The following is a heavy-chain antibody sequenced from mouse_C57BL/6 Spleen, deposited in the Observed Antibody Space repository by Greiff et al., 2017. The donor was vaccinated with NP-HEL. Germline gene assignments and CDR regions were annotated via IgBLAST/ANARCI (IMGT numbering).Heavy chain of an antibody. CDR3: ARGGYDGYYYALDS. V-gene: IGHV1-69*01. CDR1: GYTFTSYW. D-gene: IGHD2-2*01. CDR2: IDPSDSYT. J-gene: IGHJ4*01. Sequence: QVQLQQPGAELVMPGASVKLSCKASGYTFTSYWMHWVKQRPGQGLEWIGEIDPSDSYTNYNQKFKGKSTLTEDKSSSTAYMQLSSLTSEDSAVYYCARGGYDGYYYALDSWGQGPSAPVSS.